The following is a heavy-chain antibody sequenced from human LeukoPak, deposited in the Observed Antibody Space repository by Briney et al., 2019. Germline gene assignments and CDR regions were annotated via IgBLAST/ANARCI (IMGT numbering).Heavy chain of an antibody. J-gene: IGHJ4*02. CDR3: AKWKFADVRKNYYGSGSYYGGFDY. CDR2: IYSSGST. D-gene: IGHD3-10*01. CDR1: GGPFSYYY. Sequence: PSETLSLTCTVSGGPFSYYYWSWLRQPAGKGLEWIGRIYSSGSTKYNPSLESRVTMSVHTSKNQFSLNLRSVTAADTAVYYCAKWKFADVRKNYYGSGSYYGGFDYWGPGTLVTVSS. V-gene: IGHV4-4*07.